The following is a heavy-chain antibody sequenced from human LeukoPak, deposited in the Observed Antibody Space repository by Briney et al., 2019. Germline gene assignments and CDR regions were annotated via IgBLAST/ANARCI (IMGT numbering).Heavy chain of an antibody. J-gene: IGHJ6*03. CDR1: GGSISSSSYY. V-gene: IGHV4-39*01. CDR3: ATVKKQQLVLGYYYYYYMDV. Sequence: SETLSLTCTVSGGSISSSSYYWGWIRQPPGKGLEWIGSIYYSGSTYYNPSLKSRVTISVDTSKNQFSLKLSSVTAADTAVYYCATVKKQQLVLGYYYYYYMDVWGKGTTVTVSS. CDR2: IYYSGST. D-gene: IGHD6-6*01.